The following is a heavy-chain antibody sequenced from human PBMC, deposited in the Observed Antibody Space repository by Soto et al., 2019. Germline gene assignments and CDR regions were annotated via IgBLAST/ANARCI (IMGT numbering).Heavy chain of an antibody. D-gene: IGHD3-10*01. Sequence: QVQLQQWGAGLLKPSETLSLTCAVCGGSFSGYYWSWIRQPPGKGLEWIGEINHSGSTNYNPSLRSRVTISVDTSNNQFSLKLSSVTAADTAVYYCARVFGMVHRSEFDYWGQGTLVTVSS. CDR1: GGSFSGYY. CDR3: ARVFGMVHRSEFDY. CDR2: INHSGST. J-gene: IGHJ4*02. V-gene: IGHV4-34*01.